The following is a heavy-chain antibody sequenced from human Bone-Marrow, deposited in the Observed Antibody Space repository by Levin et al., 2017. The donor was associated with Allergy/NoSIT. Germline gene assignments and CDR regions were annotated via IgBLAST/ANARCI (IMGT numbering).Heavy chain of an antibody. Sequence: GGSLRLSCEASGFTIEDDAMHWVRQTPGKGLEWVAGISFNGGNIHYGDSVRGRFTISRDNFKNSLYLQMDNLRSDDTALYFCAKDIRAGYNPTGGSDLWGHGTMVTVSS. V-gene: IGHV3-9*01. CDR2: ISFNGGNI. CDR1: GFTIEDDA. J-gene: IGHJ3*01. CDR3: AKDIRAGYNPTGGSDL. D-gene: IGHD2-8*02.